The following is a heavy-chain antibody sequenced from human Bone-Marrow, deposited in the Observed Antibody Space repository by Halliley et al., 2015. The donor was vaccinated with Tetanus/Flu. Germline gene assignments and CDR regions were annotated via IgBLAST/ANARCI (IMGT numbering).Heavy chain of an antibody. CDR1: GFTVSSYY. CDR3: ARHYDILTGYYSGFDY. CDR2: ISGSGGST. J-gene: IGHJ4*02. Sequence: SLRLSCAASGFTVSSYYMSWVRQAPGKGLEWVSTISGSGGSTYYSNSVKGRFTISRDNSKNTLYLQMNSLRAEDTAVHFCARHYDILTGYYSGFDYWGQGTLVTVSS. D-gene: IGHD3-9*01. V-gene: IGHV3-23*01.